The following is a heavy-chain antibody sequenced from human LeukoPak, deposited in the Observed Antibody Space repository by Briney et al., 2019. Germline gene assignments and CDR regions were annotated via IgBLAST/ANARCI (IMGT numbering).Heavy chain of an antibody. V-gene: IGHV3-74*01. CDR2: INSDGSST. CDR1: GFTFSSYW. J-gene: IGHJ4*02. CDR3: ARDSYSSGAHFDY. D-gene: IGHD6-19*01. Sequence: GXSLRLSCADSGFTFSSYWMHWVRQATGKGVVWVSRINSDGSSTIYADSVKGRFTIYRDNAKNTLYLQMNSLRAEDTAVYYCARDSYSSGAHFDYWGQGTLVTVSS.